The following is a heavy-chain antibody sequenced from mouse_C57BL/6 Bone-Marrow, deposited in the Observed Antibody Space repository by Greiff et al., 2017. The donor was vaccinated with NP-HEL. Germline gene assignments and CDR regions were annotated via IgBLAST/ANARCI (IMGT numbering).Heavy chain of an antibody. V-gene: IGHV1-80*01. CDR2: IYPGDGDT. Sequence: QVQLKESGAELVKPGASVKISCKASGYAFSSYWMNWVKQRPGKGLEWIGQIYPGDGDTNYNGKFKGKATLTADKSSSTAYMQLSSLTSEDSAVYFCARYLLQRGFDYWGQGTTLTVSS. J-gene: IGHJ2*01. CDR3: ARYLLQRGFDY. D-gene: IGHD1-1*01. CDR1: GYAFSSYW.